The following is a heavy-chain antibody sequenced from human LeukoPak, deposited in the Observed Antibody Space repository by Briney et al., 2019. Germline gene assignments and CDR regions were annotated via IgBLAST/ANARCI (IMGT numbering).Heavy chain of an antibody. Sequence: GGSLRLSCAASGFTFSSYAMHWVRQAPDKGLEWVAVISYDGSNKYYADSVKGRFTISRDNSKNTLYLQMNSLRAEDTAVYYCARDERVSGSDGWWGQGTLVTVSS. J-gene: IGHJ4*02. CDR2: ISYDGSNK. CDR3: ARDERVSGSDGW. CDR1: GFTFSSYA. V-gene: IGHV3-30*04. D-gene: IGHD3-10*01.